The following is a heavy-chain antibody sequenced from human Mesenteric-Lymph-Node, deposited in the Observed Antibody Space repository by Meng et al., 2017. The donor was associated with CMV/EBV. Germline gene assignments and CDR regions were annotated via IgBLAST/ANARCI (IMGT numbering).Heavy chain of an antibody. D-gene: IGHD6-19*01. CDR3: ARDQGEYSSGWYNDGFDM. V-gene: IGHV3-21*01. CDR1: GFTFSSYS. Sequence: GESLKISCAASGFTFSSYSMNWVRQAPGKGLEWVSSISSSSSYIYYADSVKGRFTISRDNAKKSLYLQMTSLRAEDTAVYYCARDQGEYSSGWYNDGFDMWGQGTMVTVSS. CDR2: ISSSSSYI. J-gene: IGHJ3*02.